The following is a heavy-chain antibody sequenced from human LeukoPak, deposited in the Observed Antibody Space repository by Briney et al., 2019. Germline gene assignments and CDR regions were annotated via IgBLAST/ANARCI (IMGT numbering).Heavy chain of an antibody. J-gene: IGHJ2*01. Sequence: TGGSLRLSCAASGFTFSSYGMHWVRQAPGKGLEWVAVIWCDGSNKYYAHSVKGRFTISRDNSKNTLYLQMNSLRAEDMAVYYCARDYLDWYFDLWGRGTLVTVSS. CDR3: ARDYLDWYFDL. V-gene: IGHV3-33*01. CDR1: GFTFSSYG. CDR2: IWCDGSNK.